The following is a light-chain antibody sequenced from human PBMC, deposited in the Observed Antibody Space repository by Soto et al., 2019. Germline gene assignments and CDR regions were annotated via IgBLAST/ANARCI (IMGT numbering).Light chain of an antibody. J-gene: IGKJ1*01. Sequence: EIVLTQSPGTLSLSPGERATLSCRASQSVNSNYLAWYRRKPGQAPSLLIYGASTRTTGIPGRFSGSGSETDFTLTITRLEPGDFAVYYCQQYGSSPPTFGQGTKVEIK. CDR1: QSVNSNY. V-gene: IGKV3-20*01. CDR3: QQYGSSPPT. CDR2: GAS.